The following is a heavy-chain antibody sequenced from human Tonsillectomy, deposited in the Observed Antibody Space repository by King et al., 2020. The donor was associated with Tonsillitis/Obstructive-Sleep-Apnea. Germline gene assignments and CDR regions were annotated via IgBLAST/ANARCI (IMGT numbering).Heavy chain of an antibody. CDR1: GFTFSSYE. J-gene: IGHJ4*02. D-gene: IGHD3-22*01. V-gene: IGHV3-48*03. Sequence: VQLVESGGGLVQPGGSLRLSCAASGFTFSSYEMNWVRQAPGKGLEWVSYISSSGSTIYYADSVKGRFTISRDNAKNSLYLQMNSLRAEDTAVYYCAEEDYYDSSGYDYWGQGTPVTVSS. CDR2: ISSSGSTI. CDR3: AEEDYYDSSGYDY.